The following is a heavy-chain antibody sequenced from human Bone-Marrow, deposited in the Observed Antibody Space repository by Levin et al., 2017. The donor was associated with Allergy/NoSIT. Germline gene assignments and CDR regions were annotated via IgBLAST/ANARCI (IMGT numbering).Heavy chain of an antibody. J-gene: IGHJ5*02. V-gene: IGHV1-3*01. CDR3: ARGDSGHLPFFDS. CDR1: GYTFSANA. Sequence: GASVKVSCKASGYTFSANAIHWVRQAPGQRLEWMGWIIPGNVNTKYSQKLKGRVSLTMDTSARTVFMEMSSLTSEDTAIYYCARGDSGHLPFFDSWGQGTLVTVSS. CDR2: IIPGNVNT. D-gene: IGHD6-19*01.